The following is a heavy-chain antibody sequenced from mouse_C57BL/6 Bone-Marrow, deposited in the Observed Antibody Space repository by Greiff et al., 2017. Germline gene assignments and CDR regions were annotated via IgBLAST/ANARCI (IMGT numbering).Heavy chain of an antibody. CDR1: GYTFTSYW. J-gene: IGHJ2*01. CDR2: IYPGSGST. V-gene: IGHV1-55*01. D-gene: IGHD1-1*01. CDR3: ARTTTVGPYFDY. Sequence: QVHVKQPGAELVKPGASVKMSCKASGYTFTSYWITWVKQRPGQGLEWIGDIYPGSGSTNYNEKFKSKATLTVDTSSSTAYMQLSSLTSEDSAVYYCARTTTVGPYFDYWGQGTTLTVSS.